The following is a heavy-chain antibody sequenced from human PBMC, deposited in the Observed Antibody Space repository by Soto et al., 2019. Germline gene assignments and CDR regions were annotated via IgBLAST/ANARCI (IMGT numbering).Heavy chain of an antibody. CDR3: ARGYCSSTSCYYFDY. CDR1: GGSISSYY. D-gene: IGHD2-2*01. J-gene: IGHJ4*02. Sequence: SETLSLTCTVSGGSISSYYWNWIRQPPGKGLECIGYIYYSGTTNYNPSLKSRVTISVDTSKNQFSLNLSSVTAADTAVYYCARGYCSSTSCYYFDYWGQGTLVTVSS. V-gene: IGHV4-59*01. CDR2: IYYSGTT.